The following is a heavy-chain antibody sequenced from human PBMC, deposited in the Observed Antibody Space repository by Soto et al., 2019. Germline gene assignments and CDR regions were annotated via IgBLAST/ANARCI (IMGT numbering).Heavy chain of an antibody. Sequence: SETLSLTCTVSGGSISTYYWSWIRQPPGKELEWIGYIYYTGSTNYNPSLKSRVTISVDTSKNQFSLKLSSVTAADTAVYYCARYYYDSSGQGHMLDYWGQGTLVTVSS. J-gene: IGHJ4*02. D-gene: IGHD3-22*01. CDR1: GGSISTYY. V-gene: IGHV4-59*01. CDR3: ARYYYDSSGQGHMLDY. CDR2: IYYTGST.